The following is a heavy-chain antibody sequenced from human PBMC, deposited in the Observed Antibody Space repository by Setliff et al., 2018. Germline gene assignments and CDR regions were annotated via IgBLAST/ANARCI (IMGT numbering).Heavy chain of an antibody. Sequence: SETLSLTCAGSGGSISSGSYYWSWIRQPAGKGLEWVGRLHTSGSTNYNPSLKSRDTISVDTSKNQFSLMLTSVTAADTAVYYCARRDRSIIYREFFDYWGQGALVTVSS. CDR1: GGSISSGSYY. J-gene: IGHJ4*02. D-gene: IGHD3-10*01. CDR2: LHTSGST. V-gene: IGHV4-61*02. CDR3: ARRDRSIIYREFFDY.